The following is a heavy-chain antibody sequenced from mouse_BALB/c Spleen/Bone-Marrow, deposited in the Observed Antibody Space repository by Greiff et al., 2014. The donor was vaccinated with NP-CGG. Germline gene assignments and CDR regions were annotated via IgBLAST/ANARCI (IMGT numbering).Heavy chain of an antibody. Sequence: DVHLVESGGGLVQPGGSLKLSCAASGFDFSRYWMSWVRQAPGKGLEWIGEINPDSSTINYTSSLKDKFIISRDNAKNTLYLQMSKVRSEDTALYYCARLGYYGSMGYWGQGTTLTVSS. D-gene: IGHD1-1*01. V-gene: IGHV4-1*02. J-gene: IGHJ2*01. CDR1: GFDFSRYW. CDR2: INPDSSTI. CDR3: ARLGYYGSMGY.